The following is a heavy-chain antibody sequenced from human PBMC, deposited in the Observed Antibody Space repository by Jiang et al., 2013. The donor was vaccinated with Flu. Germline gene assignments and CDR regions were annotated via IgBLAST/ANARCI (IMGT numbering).Heavy chain of an antibody. CDR1: GDSISNNVAA. CDR2: TYYGSQWYN. J-gene: IGHJ6*02. CDR3: VRGSPHYYAMDV. Sequence: QTLSLTCVISGDSISNNVAAWNWVRQSPSRGLEWLGRTYYGSQWYNEYATSVQSRITIKPDTSKSQFSLQLNSVTPEDTAVYYCVRGSPHYYAMDVWDQGTTVTVSS. V-gene: IGHV6-1*01.